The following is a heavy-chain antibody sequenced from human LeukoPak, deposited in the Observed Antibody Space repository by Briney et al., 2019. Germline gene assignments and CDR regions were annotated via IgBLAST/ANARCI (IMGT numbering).Heavy chain of an antibody. CDR1: GYTFDTSS. D-gene: IGHD1-1*01. Sequence: GASVKVSCKACGYTFDTSSITWVRQAPGQRLEWMGWISPRSGNKQYAQGVQGRVTMTTDTSRSTAYMELRSLRPDDTAVYYCTRVRNSNNWWGAFDIWGQGTMVTVSS. CDR3: TRVRNSNNWWGAFDI. J-gene: IGHJ3*02. CDR2: ISPRSGNK. V-gene: IGHV1-18*01.